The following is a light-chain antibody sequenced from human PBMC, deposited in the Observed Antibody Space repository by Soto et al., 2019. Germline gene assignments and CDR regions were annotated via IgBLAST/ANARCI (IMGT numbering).Light chain of an antibody. CDR3: SSSTSRSTYV. V-gene: IGLV2-14*01. Sequence: QSVRSQPASVSGSPGQSITISCTGTSSDVGGYNYVSWSQQHPGKAPQLMIYEVSNRPSGVSNRFSGSKSGNTASLTISGLQAEEEADYYCSSSTSRSTYVFGTGTKVTVL. J-gene: IGLJ1*01. CDR1: SSDVGGYNY. CDR2: EVS.